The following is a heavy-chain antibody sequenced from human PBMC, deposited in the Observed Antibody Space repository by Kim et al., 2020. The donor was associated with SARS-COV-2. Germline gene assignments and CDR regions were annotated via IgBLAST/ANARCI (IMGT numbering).Heavy chain of an antibody. J-gene: IGHJ3*02. CDR2: IKEDGSEK. Sequence: GGSLRLSCAASAFTFSSFWMSWVRQAPGKGLEWVANIKEDGSEKYYVDSVKGRFTISRDNAKNSVYLQMNSLRAEDTAVYYCARDNWNDGMGAFDIWGQGTMVTVSS. V-gene: IGHV3-7*03. CDR1: AFTFSSFW. D-gene: IGHD1-20*01. CDR3: ARDNWNDGMGAFDI.